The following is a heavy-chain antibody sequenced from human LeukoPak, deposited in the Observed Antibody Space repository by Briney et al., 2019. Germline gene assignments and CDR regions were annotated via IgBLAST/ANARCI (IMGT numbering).Heavy chain of an antibody. CDR2: IYYSGST. Sequence: SETLSLTCTVSGGSISSSSYYWGWIRQPPGKGLEWIGSIYYSGSTYYNPSLKSRVTISVDTSKNQFSLKLSSVTAADTAVYYCARVSSGFPPSGYYYYMDVWGKGTTVTVSS. CDR3: ARVSSGFPPSGYYYYMDV. CDR1: GGSISSSSYY. D-gene: IGHD3-22*01. V-gene: IGHV4-39*07. J-gene: IGHJ6*03.